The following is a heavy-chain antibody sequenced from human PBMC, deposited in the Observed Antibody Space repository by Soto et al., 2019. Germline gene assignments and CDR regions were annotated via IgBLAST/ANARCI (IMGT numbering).Heavy chain of an antibody. CDR3: ARPYGSRSKCLWDLDL. J-gene: IGHJ2*01. CDR1: GFSHSTSSVC. CDR2: IYWDDDK. D-gene: IGHD3-10*01. Sequence: QITLKESGPTLVKPTQTLTLTCTFSGFSHSTSSVCVGCFRQPPGKSPEWLSLIYWDDDKYYSPYLRGRLTNSKDTFKRQIYQELTNMAPVDTITSCCARPYGSRSKCLWDLDLWGRGALVTVSS. V-gene: IGHV2-5*02.